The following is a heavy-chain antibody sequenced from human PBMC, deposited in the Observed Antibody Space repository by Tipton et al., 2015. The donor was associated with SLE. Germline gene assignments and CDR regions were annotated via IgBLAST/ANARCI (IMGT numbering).Heavy chain of an antibody. CDR1: GFTFSSYA. D-gene: IGHD1-14*01. V-gene: IGHV3-23*01. J-gene: IGHJ2*01. CDR2: ISGSGGST. CDR3: ATSKSLWAPEHWYFDL. Sequence: GSLRLSCAASGFTFSSYAMSWVRQAPGKGLEWVSAISGSGGSTYYADSVKGRFTISRDNSKNTLYLQINSLRAEDTAVYYCATSKSLWAPEHWYFDLWGRGTLVTVSS.